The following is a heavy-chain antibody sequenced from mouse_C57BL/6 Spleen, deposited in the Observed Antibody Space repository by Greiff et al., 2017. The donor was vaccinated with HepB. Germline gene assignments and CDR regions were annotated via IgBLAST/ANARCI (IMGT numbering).Heavy chain of an antibody. CDR2: INPNNGGT. CDR1: GYTFTDYY. V-gene: IGHV1-26*01. Sequence: EVMLQQSGPELVKPGASVKISCKASGYTFTDYYMNWVKQSHGKSLEWIGDINPNNGGTSYNQKFKGKATLTVDKSSSTAYMELRSLTSEDSAVYYCARAPFITTVVANWYFDVWGTGTTVTVSS. CDR3: ARAPFITTVVANWYFDV. D-gene: IGHD1-1*01. J-gene: IGHJ1*03.